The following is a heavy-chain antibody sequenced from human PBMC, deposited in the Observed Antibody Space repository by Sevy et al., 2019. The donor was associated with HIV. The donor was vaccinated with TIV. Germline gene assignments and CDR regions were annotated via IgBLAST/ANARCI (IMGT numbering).Heavy chain of an antibody. D-gene: IGHD3-22*01. CDR1: GYTLIQLS. CDR3: SITKDYYDSSGDPFDY. V-gene: IGHV1-24*01. CDR2: FDPEDGET. Sequence: ASVKVSCKVSGYTLIQLSMHWVRQVPGKGLEWMGSFDPEDGETIYAQKFQGRVTMTEDTSTDTAYMELSSLKSEDTAIFYCSITKDYYDSSGDPFDYWGQGTLVTVSS. J-gene: IGHJ4*02.